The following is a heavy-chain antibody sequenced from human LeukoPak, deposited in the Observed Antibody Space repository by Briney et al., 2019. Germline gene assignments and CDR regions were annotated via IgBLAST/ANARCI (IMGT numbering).Heavy chain of an antibody. Sequence: SVKVSCKASGFTFTSSAVQWVRQARGQRLEWIGWIVVGSGNTNYAQKFQERVTITRDMSTSTAYTELSSLRSGDTAVYYCAAAGIVGATSDYWGQGTLVTVSS. D-gene: IGHD1-26*01. CDR2: IVVGSGNT. J-gene: IGHJ4*02. V-gene: IGHV1-58*01. CDR1: GFTFTSSA. CDR3: AAAGIVGATSDY.